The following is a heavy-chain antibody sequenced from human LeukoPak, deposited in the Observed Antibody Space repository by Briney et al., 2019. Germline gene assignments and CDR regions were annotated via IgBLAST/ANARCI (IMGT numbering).Heavy chain of an antibody. CDR1: GYTFTGYY. CDR2: INPNSGGT. D-gene: IGHD2-15*01. J-gene: IGHJ5*02. V-gene: IGHV1-2*02. CDR3: ASTGYCSGGSCYVPNWFDP. Sequence: ASVKVSCKASGYTFTGYYMHWVRQAPGQGLEWMGWINPNSGGTNYAQKFQGRVTMTRDTSISTVYMELSRLRSDDTAVYYCASTGYCSGGSCYVPNWFDPWGQGTLVTVSS.